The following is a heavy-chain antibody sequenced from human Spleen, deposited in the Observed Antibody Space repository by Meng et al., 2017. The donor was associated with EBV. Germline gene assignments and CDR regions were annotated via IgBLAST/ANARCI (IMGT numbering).Heavy chain of an antibody. V-gene: IGHV7-4-1*02. D-gene: IGHD3-10*01. CDR2: IHTNTGNP. Sequence: QVQLVQSGSELKKPGASVKLSCKASGYTFTNYAMNWVRRAPGQGLEWMGWIHTNTGNPTYAQGFTGRFVFSLDTSVSTAYLQISSLKAEDTAIYYCATGGRNYYGAGSLDPWGQGTLVTVSS. J-gene: IGHJ5*02. CDR1: GYTFTNYA. CDR3: ATGGRNYYGAGSLDP.